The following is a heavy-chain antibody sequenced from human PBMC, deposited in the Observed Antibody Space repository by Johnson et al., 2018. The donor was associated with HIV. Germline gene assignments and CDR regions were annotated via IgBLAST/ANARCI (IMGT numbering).Heavy chain of an antibody. CDR3: AKAVGGYAFDI. D-gene: IGHD1-26*01. J-gene: IGHJ3*02. V-gene: IGHV3-30*02. Sequence: QVQLVESGGGVVQPGGSLRLSCAASGFTFNNYGMHWVSQSPGTGLEWVAFIRFDETIKYYGDSVKGRFTISRDNSKNTLYLQMNSLRVEDTAVYYCAKAVGGYAFDIWGQGTMVTVSS. CDR2: IRFDETIK. CDR1: GFTFNNYG.